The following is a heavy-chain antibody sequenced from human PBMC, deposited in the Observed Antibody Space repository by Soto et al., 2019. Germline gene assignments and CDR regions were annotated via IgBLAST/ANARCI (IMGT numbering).Heavy chain of an antibody. V-gene: IGHV1-18*01. CDR1: GYTFTSYG. D-gene: IGHD3-10*01. CDR3: ARDVGGSGSYYEVYYYNGMDV. Sequence: QVQLVQSGAEVKEPGASVKVSCKASGYTFTSYGISWVRQAPGQGLEWVGWISAYNGNTNYAQKLQGRVTMTTDTSTSTAYMELRSLRSDDTAVYYCARDVGGSGSYYEVYYYNGMDVWGQGTTVTVS. CDR2: ISAYNGNT. J-gene: IGHJ6*02.